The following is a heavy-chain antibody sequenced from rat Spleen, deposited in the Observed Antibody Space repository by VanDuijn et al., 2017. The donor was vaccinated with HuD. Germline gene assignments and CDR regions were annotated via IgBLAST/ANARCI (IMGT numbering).Heavy chain of an antibody. CDR3: ATEELGRGYFDY. D-gene: IGHD4-3*01. V-gene: IGHV5S13*01. J-gene: IGHJ2*01. CDR2: ISSGAGNT. Sequence: EVQLVESGGGLVQPGSSLKLSCAASGFTFSKYGMAWVRQAPTKDLEWVASISSGAGNTYYRDSVKGRFPISRDNAKNTLYLQMDSLRSEDTATYYCATEELGRGYFDYWGQGVMVTVSS. CDR1: GFTFSKYG.